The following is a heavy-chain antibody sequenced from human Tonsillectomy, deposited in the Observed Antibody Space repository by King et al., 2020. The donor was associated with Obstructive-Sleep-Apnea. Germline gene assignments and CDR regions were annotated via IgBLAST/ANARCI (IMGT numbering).Heavy chain of an antibody. CDR3: ARLRFGEFYYYYGMDV. Sequence: QLQESGPGLVKPSETLSLTCTVSGGSISSYYWSWIRQPPGKGLEWIGYIYYSGSTNYNPSLKSRVTISVDTSKNQFSPKLSSVTAADTAVYYCARLRFGEFYYYYGMDVWGQGTTVTVSS. D-gene: IGHD3-10*01. J-gene: IGHJ6*02. CDR2: IYYSGST. V-gene: IGHV4-59*08. CDR1: GGSISSYY.